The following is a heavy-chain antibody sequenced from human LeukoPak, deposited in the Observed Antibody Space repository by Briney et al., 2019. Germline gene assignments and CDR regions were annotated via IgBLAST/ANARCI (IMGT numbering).Heavy chain of an antibody. CDR2: VSGSGGNT. CDR3: SRRSGHPSGWFFDF. D-gene: IGHD6-19*01. V-gene: IGHV3-23*01. CDR1: RFSFSSYA. J-gene: IGHJ4*02. Sequence: GGSLKLSCAASRFSFSSYAMSWVRQAPGQGLDWVSSVSGSGGNTYYAESVKGRFTISRDNSKNTQFLQMNSLRAEEAAVFYCSRRSGHPSGWFFDFWGQGALVTVSS.